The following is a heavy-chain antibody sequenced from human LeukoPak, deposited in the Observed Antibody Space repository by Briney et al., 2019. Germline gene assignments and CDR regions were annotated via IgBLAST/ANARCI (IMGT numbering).Heavy chain of an antibody. D-gene: IGHD3-10*01. V-gene: IGHV4-39*06. Sequence: SETLSLTCTVSGGSISSSSYYWGWIRQPPGKGLEWIGSIYYSGSTYYNPSLKSRVTISVDTSKNQFPLKLSSVTAADTAVYYCARDSGWGSGSYSWFGPWGQGTLVTVSS. J-gene: IGHJ5*02. CDR2: IYYSGST. CDR3: ARDSGWGSGSYSWFGP. CDR1: GGSISSSSYY.